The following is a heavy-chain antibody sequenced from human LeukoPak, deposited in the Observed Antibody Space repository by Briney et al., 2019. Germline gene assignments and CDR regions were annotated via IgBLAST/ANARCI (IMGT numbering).Heavy chain of an antibody. V-gene: IGHV4-4*07. Sequence: SETLSLTCTVSGGSISSYYWSWIRQPAGKGLEWIGRIYTSGSTNYNPSLKSRVTMSVGTSKNQFSLKLSSVTAADTAVYYCACQLSGSYLYNWFDPWGQGTLVTVSS. J-gene: IGHJ5*02. CDR1: GGSISSYY. CDR2: IYTSGST. CDR3: ACQLSGSYLYNWFDP. D-gene: IGHD1-26*01.